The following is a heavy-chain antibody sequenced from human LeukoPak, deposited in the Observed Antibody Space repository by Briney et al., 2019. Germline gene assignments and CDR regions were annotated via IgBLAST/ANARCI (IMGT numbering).Heavy chain of an antibody. CDR2: INPNSGGT. CDR1: GYTFTGYY. CDR3: AKDRWADYDFPSRYQYYFDY. V-gene: IGHV1-2*04. D-gene: IGHD3-3*01. J-gene: IGHJ4*02. Sequence: ASVKVSCKASGYTFTGYYMHWVRPAPGQGLEWMGWINPNSGGTNYAQKFQGWVTMTRDTSISTAYMELSRLRSDDTAVYYCAKDRWADYDFPSRYQYYFDYWGQGSLVTVSS.